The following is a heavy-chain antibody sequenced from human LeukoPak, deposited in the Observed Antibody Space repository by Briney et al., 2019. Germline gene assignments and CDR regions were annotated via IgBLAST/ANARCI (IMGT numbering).Heavy chain of an antibody. CDR3: ARGESGWYAH. CDR2: IDTDGSIT. V-gene: IGHV3-74*01. D-gene: IGHD1-26*01. CDR1: GFTFSSYW. J-gene: IGHJ5*02. Sequence: GGSLRLSCAASGFTFSSYWMHWVRQAPGKGLVWVSRIDTDGSITTYADFVKGRFTISRDNAKNTLFLQMNSLRAEDTAVYYCARGESGWYAHWGQGILVTVSS.